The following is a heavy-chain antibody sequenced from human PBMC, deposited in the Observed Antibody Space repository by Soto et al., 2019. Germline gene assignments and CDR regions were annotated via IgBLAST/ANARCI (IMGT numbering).Heavy chain of an antibody. CDR1: GYTFTSYG. J-gene: IGHJ5*02. CDR2: ISAYNGNT. CDR3: ARLPSVAPREWFDP. V-gene: IGHV1-18*01. Sequence: ASVKVSCKASGYTFTSYGISWVRQAPGQGLEWMGWISAYNGNTNYAQKLQGRVTMTTDTSTSTAYMELRSLRPDDTAVYYCARLPSVAPREWFDPWGQGTLVTVSS. D-gene: IGHD2-2*01.